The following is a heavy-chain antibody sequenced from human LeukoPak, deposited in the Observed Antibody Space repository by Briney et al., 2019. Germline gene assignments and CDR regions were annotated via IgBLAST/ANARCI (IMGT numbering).Heavy chain of an antibody. V-gene: IGHV4-4*07. Sequence: PSETLSLTCSVSGGSINTYYGSWIRQSAGKGLEWIGRIHTSGSTNYNPSLKSRVTMSVDTSKNQFSLKVSPVSAADTGVYYCARAPEFSSGWLLDCWGQGSLVTVSS. D-gene: IGHD6-19*01. CDR2: IHTSGST. J-gene: IGHJ4*02. CDR3: ARAPEFSSGWLLDC. CDR1: GGSINTYY.